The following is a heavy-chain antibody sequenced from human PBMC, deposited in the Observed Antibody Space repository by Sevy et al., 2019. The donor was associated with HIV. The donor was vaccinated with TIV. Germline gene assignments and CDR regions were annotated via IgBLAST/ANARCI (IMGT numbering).Heavy chain of an antibody. CDR2: FDPEDGET. CDR1: GYTLTELS. D-gene: IGHD3-22*01. V-gene: IGHV1-24*01. J-gene: IGHJ4*02. Sequence: ASVKVSCKVSGYTLTELSMHWLRQAPGKGLEWVGSFDPEDGETVYEHNFQGRVSMTEDTSTDTAYMEVISLKFEDTAVYYCATTKDYYASSGYPFDYWGQGTLVTVSS. CDR3: ATTKDYYASSGYPFDY.